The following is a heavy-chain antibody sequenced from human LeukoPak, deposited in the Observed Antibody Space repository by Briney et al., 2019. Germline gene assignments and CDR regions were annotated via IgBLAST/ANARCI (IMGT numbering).Heavy chain of an antibody. CDR2: ISGSGGST. CDR3: AKGPRASDWTYCGY. D-gene: IGHD6-19*01. J-gene: IGHJ4*02. CDR1: GFTFSSYA. V-gene: IGHV3-23*01. Sequence: GGSLRLSCAASGFTFSSYAMSWVRQAPGKGLEWVSVISGSGGSTYSAESVKGRFTISRDNSKNSLYLRMNSLRVEDTAVYYCAKGPRASDWTYCGYWGQGTLVTVSS.